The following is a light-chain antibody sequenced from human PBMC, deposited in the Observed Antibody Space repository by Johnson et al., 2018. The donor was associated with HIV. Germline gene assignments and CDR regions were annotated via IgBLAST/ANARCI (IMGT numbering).Light chain of an antibody. J-gene: IGLJ1*01. Sequence: QSVLTQPPSVSAAPGQKVTISCSGSSSNIGNNYVSWYQQLPGTAPKLLIYENNKRPSGIPDRFSGSKSGTSATLGITGLQTGDEADYYCGTWLSTGGVIGTGTRVTVL. CDR1: SSNIGNNY. CDR2: ENN. V-gene: IGLV1-51*02. CDR3: GTWLSTGGV.